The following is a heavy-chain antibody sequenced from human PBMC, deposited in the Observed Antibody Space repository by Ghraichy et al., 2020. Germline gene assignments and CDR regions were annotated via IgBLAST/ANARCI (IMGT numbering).Heavy chain of an antibody. Sequence: GGSLRLSCAASGFTFDDYAMHWVRQVPGKGLEWVSLISGDGGSTYYADSVRGRFTISADNSKNSLYLQMNSLRTEDTALYYCAKDISLVWSAYLIDGLDVWGQGTTVTVSS. CDR1: GFTFDDYA. CDR3: AKDISLVWSAYLIDGLDV. J-gene: IGHJ6*02. CDR2: ISGDGGST. D-gene: IGHD3-3*01. V-gene: IGHV3-43*02.